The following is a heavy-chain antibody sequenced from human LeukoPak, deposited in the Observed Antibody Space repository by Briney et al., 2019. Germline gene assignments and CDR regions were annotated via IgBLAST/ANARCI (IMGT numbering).Heavy chain of an antibody. CDR1: GYTFTSYD. V-gene: IGHV1-8*01. Sequence: ASLKVSCKASGYTFTSYDINWVRQATGQGLEWMGLMNPNSGNTAYAHKFQGRVTMTRNTSISTAYMELSSLRPEDTAVCYCARAVSVRVFITLYFDYWGQGTLVTVS. D-gene: IGHD3-10*02. CDR2: MNPNSGNT. J-gene: IGHJ4*02. CDR3: ARAVSVRVFITLYFDY.